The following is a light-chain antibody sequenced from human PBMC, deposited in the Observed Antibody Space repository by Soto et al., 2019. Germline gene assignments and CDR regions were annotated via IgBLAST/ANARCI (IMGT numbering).Light chain of an antibody. CDR3: SSKTSSSSPVV. V-gene: IGLV2-14*01. J-gene: IGLJ1*01. Sequence: QSVLTQPASVSGSPGQSVTISCTGTSSDVGAYNYVSWYQLHPGKAPKLLISEVSNRPSGVSSRFSGSKSGNTASLTISGLQADDEGDYYCSSKTSSSSPVVFGTGTKVTVL. CDR1: SSDVGAYNY. CDR2: EVS.